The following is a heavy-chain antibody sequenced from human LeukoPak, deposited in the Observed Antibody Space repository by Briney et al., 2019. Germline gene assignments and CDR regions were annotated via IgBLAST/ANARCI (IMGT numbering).Heavy chain of an antibody. CDR2: INPNSGGT. CDR3: ARASSRGNYVWGSYRLDY. D-gene: IGHD3-16*02. Sequence: SVKVSCKASGYTFTGYYMQWVRQAPGQGLEGMGWINPNSGGTNYAQKFQGRVTMTRDTSISTAYMELSRLRSDDTAVYYCARASSRGNYVWGSYRLDYWGQGTLVTVSS. V-gene: IGHV1-2*02. CDR1: GYTFTGYY. J-gene: IGHJ4*02.